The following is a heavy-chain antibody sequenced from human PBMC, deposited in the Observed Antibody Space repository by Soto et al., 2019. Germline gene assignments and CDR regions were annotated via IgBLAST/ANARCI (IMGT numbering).Heavy chain of an antibody. V-gene: IGHV3-23*01. CDR3: AKDGLTIAYCGGDCYSTEPYYFDY. D-gene: IGHD2-21*02. CDR1: GFTFSSYA. J-gene: IGHJ4*02. CDR2: ISGSGGST. Sequence: GGSLRLSCAASGFTFSSYAMSWVRQAPGKGLEWVSAISGSGGSTYYADSVKGRFTISRDNSKNTLYLQMNSLRAEDTAVYYCAKDGLTIAYCGGDCYSTEPYYFDYWGQGTLVTVSS.